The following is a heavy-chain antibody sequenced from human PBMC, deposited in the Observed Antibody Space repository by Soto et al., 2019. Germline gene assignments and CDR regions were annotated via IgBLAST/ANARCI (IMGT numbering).Heavy chain of an antibody. J-gene: IGHJ4*02. D-gene: IGHD6-13*01. CDR2: IYYSGST. CDR3: ASLEEYASSSLPYFDY. Sequence: SETLSLTCTVSGGSISSSSYYWGWIRQPPGKGLEWIGSIYYSGSTYYNPSLKSRVTISVDTSKNQFSLKLSSVTAADTAVYYCASLEEYASSSLPYFDYWGQGTLGTVSS. V-gene: IGHV4-39*01. CDR1: GGSISSSSYY.